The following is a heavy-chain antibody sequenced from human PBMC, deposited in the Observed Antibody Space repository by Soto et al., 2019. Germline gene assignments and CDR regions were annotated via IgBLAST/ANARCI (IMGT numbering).Heavy chain of an antibody. V-gene: IGHV4-34*01. CDR1: GGLFSGYY. CDR3: ARVDDIVFVPPAPLFAP. CDR2: INHSGST. D-gene: IGHD2-2*01. Sequence: PQEKLRDPCAVSGGLFSGYYWCWIRQPPGKGLEWIGEINHSGSTNYNPSLKSRVTISVDTSKNQFSLKLSSVTAADTAVYYCARVDDIVFVPPAPLFAPRGQRTPVPVSA. J-gene: IGHJ5*02.